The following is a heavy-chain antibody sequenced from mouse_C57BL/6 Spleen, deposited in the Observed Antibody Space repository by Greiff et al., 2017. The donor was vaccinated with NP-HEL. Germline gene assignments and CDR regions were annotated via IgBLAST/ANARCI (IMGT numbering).Heavy chain of an antibody. D-gene: IGHD2-3*01. Sequence: EVQLQESGPGLVKPSQSLSLTCSVTGYSITSGYYWNWIRQFPGNKLEWMGYISYDGSNNYNPSLKNRISITRDTSKNQFFLKLNSVTTEDTATYYCAREVDGYGAMDYWGQGTSVTVSS. CDR1: GYSITSGYY. CDR3: AREVDGYGAMDY. V-gene: IGHV3-6*01. CDR2: ISYDGSN. J-gene: IGHJ4*01.